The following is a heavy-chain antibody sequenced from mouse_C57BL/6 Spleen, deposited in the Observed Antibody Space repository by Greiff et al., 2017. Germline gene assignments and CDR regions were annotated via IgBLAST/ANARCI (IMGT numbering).Heavy chain of an antibody. D-gene: IGHD1-1*01. CDR2: INPNNGGT. CDR3: ARSYYYGDWYFDV. Sequence: VQLKQSGPELVKPGASVKIPCKASGYTFTDYNMDWVKQSHGKSLEWIGDINPNNGGTIYNQKFKGKATLTIDKSSSTAYMELRSLTSEDTAVYYCARSYYYGDWYFDVWGTGTTVTVSS. V-gene: IGHV1-18*01. CDR1: GYTFTDYN. J-gene: IGHJ1*03.